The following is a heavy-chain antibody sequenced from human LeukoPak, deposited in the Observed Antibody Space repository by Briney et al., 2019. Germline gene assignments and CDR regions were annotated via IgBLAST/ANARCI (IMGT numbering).Heavy chain of an antibody. CDR1: RVPFCNYL. CDR3: ARDRGYSTFDY. D-gene: IGHD4-23*01. V-gene: IGHV3-7*01. CDR2: MKEDGGEI. Sequence: GGSLRLSCAASRVPFCNYLVSWVRQAPGKGVEGLANMKEDGGEINYVDSVKGRFTISRDNAKNSLFLQMNSLRVDDTAVYYCARDRGYSTFDYWGQGTLVTVSS. J-gene: IGHJ4*02.